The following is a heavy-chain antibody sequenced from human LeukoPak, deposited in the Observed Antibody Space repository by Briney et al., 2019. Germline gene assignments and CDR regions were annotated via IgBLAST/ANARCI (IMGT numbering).Heavy chain of an antibody. CDR1: GYSFTSYG. CDR3: ARVVRYGDYYHFDY. V-gene: IGHV1-18*04. Sequence: ASVKVSCKASGYSFTSYGISWVRQAPGQGLEWMGWISAYNGNTNYAQKLQGRVTMTTDTSTSTAYMELRSLRSDDTAVYYCARVVRYGDYYHFDYWGQGTLVTVSS. CDR2: ISAYNGNT. J-gene: IGHJ4*02. D-gene: IGHD4-17*01.